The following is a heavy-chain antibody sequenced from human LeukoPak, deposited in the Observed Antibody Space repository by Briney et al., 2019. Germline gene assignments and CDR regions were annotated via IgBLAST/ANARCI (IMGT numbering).Heavy chain of an antibody. CDR2: IYHGGST. V-gene: IGHV4-34*01. Sequence: SETLSLTCAVYGGPFSGYWGWIRQPPGEGLEWIGEIYHGGSTKYNPSLKSRATISVDTSKNQFSLNLNSVTAADTAVYYCARHGGFDFQYWGQGALVTVSS. CDR1: GGPFSGY. J-gene: IGHJ1*01. CDR3: ARHGGFDFQY. D-gene: IGHD2-15*01.